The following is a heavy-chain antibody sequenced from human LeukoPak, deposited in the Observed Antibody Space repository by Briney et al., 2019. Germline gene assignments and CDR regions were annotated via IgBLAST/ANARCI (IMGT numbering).Heavy chain of an antibody. V-gene: IGHV3-7*01. Sequence: GGSLRLSCAVSGLTFSSSWMDWVRQAPGKGLEWVASINPDGNKKYSADSVKGRFTISRDNSKNTLYLEMNSLRAEDTAVYYCARSQLPSNYYYGMDVWGQGTTVTVSS. CDR1: GLTFSSSW. D-gene: IGHD5-24*01. CDR3: ARSQLPSNYYYGMDV. CDR2: INPDGNKK. J-gene: IGHJ6*02.